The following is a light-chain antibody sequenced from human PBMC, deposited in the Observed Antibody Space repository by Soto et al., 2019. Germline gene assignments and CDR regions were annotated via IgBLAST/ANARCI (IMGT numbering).Light chain of an antibody. CDR1: QSVSSSF. Sequence: EIVLTQSPGTLSLSPGERATLSCRASQSVSSSFLAWYQQKVGQAPRLLIYGASTRATGIPARFSGSGSGTEFTLTISSLQSEDFATYYCQQYNSYRTFGQGTKV. CDR3: QQYNSYRT. CDR2: GAS. V-gene: IGKV3D-15*01. J-gene: IGKJ1*01.